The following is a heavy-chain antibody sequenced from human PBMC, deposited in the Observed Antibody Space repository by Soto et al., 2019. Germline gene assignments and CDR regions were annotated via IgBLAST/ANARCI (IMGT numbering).Heavy chain of an antibody. CDR3: AVAARSYFDY. J-gene: IGHJ4*02. CDR1: GFTFSSYA. CDR2: ISYDGSNK. D-gene: IGHD6-6*01. Sequence: PGGSLRLSCAASGFTFSSYAMHWVRQAPGKGLECVAVISYDGSNKYYADSVKGRFTISRDNSKNTLYLTMNSLSAEDTAVYYCAVAARSYFDYWGQGTLVAVSS. V-gene: IGHV3-30-3*01.